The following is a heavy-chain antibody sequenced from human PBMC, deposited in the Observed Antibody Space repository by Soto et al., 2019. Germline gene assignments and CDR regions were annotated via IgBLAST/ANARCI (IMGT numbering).Heavy chain of an antibody. J-gene: IGHJ5*01. CDR1: GYSFTSYW. CDR2: IYPGDSDT. D-gene: IGHD1-7*01. CDR3: ARLRGTTFASTSFAS. Sequence: GESLKISCKGSGYSFTSYWIGWVRQMPGKGLEWMGIIYPGDSDTRYSPSFQGQVTISAAKSINTAYLQWSSLKASDTAMYYCARLRGTTFASTSFASWGQGPQVTVSS. V-gene: IGHV5-51*01.